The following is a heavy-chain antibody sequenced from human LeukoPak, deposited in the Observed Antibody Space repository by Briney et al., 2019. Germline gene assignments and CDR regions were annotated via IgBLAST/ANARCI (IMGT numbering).Heavy chain of an antibody. Sequence: SGKVSCKASGGTFISYAISWVRQAPGQGREWMGGIIPIFGIANYAQKFQGRVTITADKSTSTAYMELSSLRSEDTAVYYCARDLVGDSPDYYYGMDVWGQGTTVTVSS. CDR2: IIPIFGIA. D-gene: IGHD4-17*01. J-gene: IGHJ6*02. CDR1: GGTFISYA. CDR3: ARDLVGDSPDYYYGMDV. V-gene: IGHV1-69*17.